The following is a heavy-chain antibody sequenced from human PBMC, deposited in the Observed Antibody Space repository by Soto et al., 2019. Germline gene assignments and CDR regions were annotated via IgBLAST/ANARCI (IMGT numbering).Heavy chain of an antibody. V-gene: IGHV3-30*18. Sequence: GGSLRLSCAASGFTFSSYGMHWVRQAPGKGLEWVAVISYDGSNKYYADSVKGRFTISRDNSKNTLYLQMNSLRAEDTAVYYCAKISVVAPPETPSDYWGQGTLVTVSS. CDR3: AKISVVAPPETPSDY. D-gene: IGHD2-15*01. CDR2: ISYDGSNK. J-gene: IGHJ4*02. CDR1: GFTFSSYG.